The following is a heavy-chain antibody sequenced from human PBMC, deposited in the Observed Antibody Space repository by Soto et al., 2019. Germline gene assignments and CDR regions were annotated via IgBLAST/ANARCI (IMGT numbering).Heavy chain of an antibody. CDR1: GFTFSSYG. V-gene: IGHV3-30*03. CDR3: ATQSYYYDSSGYDY. Sequence: GGSLRLSCAASGFTFSSYGMHWVRQAPGKGLEWVAVISYDGSNKYYADSVKGRFTISRDNSKNTLYLQMNSLRAEDTAVYYCATQSYYYDSSGYDYWGQGTLVTVSS. D-gene: IGHD3-22*01. J-gene: IGHJ4*02. CDR2: ISYDGSNK.